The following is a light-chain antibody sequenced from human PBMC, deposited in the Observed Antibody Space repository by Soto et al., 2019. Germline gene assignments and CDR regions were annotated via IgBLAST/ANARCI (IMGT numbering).Light chain of an antibody. J-gene: IGKJ3*01. V-gene: IGKV3-15*01. CDR1: QSVSSN. Sequence: ERVMTQSPATLSVSPGERATLSCRARQSVSSNLAWYQQKPGQAPRLLIYGASTRATGIPASFSGSGYGTEFTITISSLQSDDGAFYYSPQYNSWPPIFTFGPGTKVDIK. CDR3: PQYNSWPPIFT. CDR2: GAS.